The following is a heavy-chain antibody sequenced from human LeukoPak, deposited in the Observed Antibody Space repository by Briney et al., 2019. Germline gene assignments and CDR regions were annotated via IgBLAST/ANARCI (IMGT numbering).Heavy chain of an antibody. CDR1: GFTFSSYW. J-gene: IGHJ4*02. CDR3: ARGAYYYDSGVYDTADY. CDR2: INSDGRST. V-gene: IGHV3-74*01. D-gene: IGHD3-22*01. Sequence: GGSLRLSCAASGFTFSSYWMHWVRQAPGKGLVWVSRINSDGRSTSYADSVKGRFTISRDNAKNTLYLQMNSLRAEDTAVYYCARGAYYYDSGVYDTADYGAREPLVPVSS.